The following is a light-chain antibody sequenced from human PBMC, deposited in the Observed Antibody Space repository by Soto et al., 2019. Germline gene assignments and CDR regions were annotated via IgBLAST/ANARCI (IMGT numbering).Light chain of an antibody. Sequence: QSVLTQPPSVSAAPGQKVTISCSGSSSNVGNNYFSWYQQLPGTAPKLLIYDNNKRPSGIPDRFSGSKSATSATLDITALQTGDEADYYCGALDSSLMGVVFGGGTKLTVL. V-gene: IGLV1-51*01. CDR3: GALDSSLMGVV. CDR1: SSNVGNNY. CDR2: DNN. J-gene: IGLJ2*01.